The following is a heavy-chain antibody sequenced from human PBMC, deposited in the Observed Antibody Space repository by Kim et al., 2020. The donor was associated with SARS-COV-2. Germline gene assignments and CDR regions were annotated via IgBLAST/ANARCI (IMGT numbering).Heavy chain of an antibody. Sequence: SETLSLTCSVSGASISRTTYFWGWIRQPPGKGLEWIGSVYYSGSTYYNPSLKSRITISVDTSKNQVSLMLTSVTAADTAVYYCARHASVGETSTKRALD. V-gene: IGHV4-39*01. D-gene: IGHD2-8*02. CDR2: VYYSGST. CDR3: ARHASVGETSTKRALD. CDR1: GASISRTTYF. J-gene: IGHJ4*01.